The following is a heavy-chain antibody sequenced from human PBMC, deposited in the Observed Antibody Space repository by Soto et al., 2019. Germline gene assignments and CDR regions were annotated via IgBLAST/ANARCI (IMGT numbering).Heavy chain of an antibody. Sequence: PGGSLRLSCAASGFTFSSYGMHWVRQAPGKGLEWVAVISYDGSNKYYADSVKGRFTISRDNSKNTLYLQMNSLRAEDTAVYYCAKVPVVAAGDYYYYGMDVWGQGTTVTVSS. V-gene: IGHV3-30*18. CDR2: ISYDGSNK. J-gene: IGHJ6*02. CDR3: AKVPVVAAGDYYYYGMDV. D-gene: IGHD6-19*01. CDR1: GFTFSSYG.